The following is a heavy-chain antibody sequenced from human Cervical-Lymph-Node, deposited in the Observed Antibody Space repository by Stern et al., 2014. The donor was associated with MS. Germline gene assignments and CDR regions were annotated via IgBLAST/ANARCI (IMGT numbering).Heavy chain of an antibody. J-gene: IGHJ4*02. D-gene: IGHD6-13*01. V-gene: IGHV4-34*01. CDR3: ARRIAAVGTEFDY. CDR1: GGSFSGYY. Sequence: QVQLQQWGAGLLKSSETLSLTCGVYGGSFSGYYWSWIRQPPGKGLEWIGDITHSGSTNSNPPLKSRVTISIDTSKNQFSLKLSSVTAADTGVYYCARRIAAVGTEFDYWGQGTLVTVSS. CDR2: ITHSGST.